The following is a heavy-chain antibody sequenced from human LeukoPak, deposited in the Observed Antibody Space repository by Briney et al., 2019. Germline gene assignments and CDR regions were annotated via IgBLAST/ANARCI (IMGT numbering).Heavy chain of an antibody. CDR3: ARSTSAAGIFDY. D-gene: IGHD6-13*01. Sequence: PSQTLSLNCTVSGGSISSGGYYWSWIRQHPGKGLEWIGYIYYSGSTYYNPSLKSRVTISVDTSKNQFSLKLSSVTAADTAVYYCARSTSAAGIFDYWGQGTLVTVSS. V-gene: IGHV4-31*03. J-gene: IGHJ4*02. CDR1: GGSISSGGYY. CDR2: IYYSGST.